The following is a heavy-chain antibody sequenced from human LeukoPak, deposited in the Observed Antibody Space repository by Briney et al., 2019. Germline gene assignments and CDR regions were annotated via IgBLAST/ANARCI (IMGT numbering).Heavy chain of an antibody. D-gene: IGHD3-22*01. CDR2: INHSGST. Sequence: SETLSLTCAVYGGSFSGYYWSWIRQPPGKGLEWIGEINHSGSTNYNPSLKSQVTISVDTSKNQFSLKLSSVTAADTAVYYCARAAYYYDSSGYYPFDYWGQGTLVTVSS. V-gene: IGHV4-34*01. J-gene: IGHJ4*02. CDR3: ARAAYYYDSSGYYPFDY. CDR1: GGSFSGYY.